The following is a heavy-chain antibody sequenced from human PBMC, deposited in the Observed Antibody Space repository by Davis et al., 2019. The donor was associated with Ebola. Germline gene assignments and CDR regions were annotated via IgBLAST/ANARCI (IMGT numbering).Heavy chain of an antibody. V-gene: IGHV3-33*06. CDR2: IWYDGSNK. CDR3: AKDRYCSSTSCRNYYYGMDV. J-gene: IGHJ6*02. D-gene: IGHD2-2*01. CDR1: GFTFSSYG. Sequence: GESLKISCAASGFTFSSYGMHWVRQAPGKGLEWVAVIWYDGSNKYYADSVKGRFTISRDNSKNTLYLQMNSLRAEDTAVFYCAKDRYCSSTSCRNYYYGMDVWGQGTTVTVSS.